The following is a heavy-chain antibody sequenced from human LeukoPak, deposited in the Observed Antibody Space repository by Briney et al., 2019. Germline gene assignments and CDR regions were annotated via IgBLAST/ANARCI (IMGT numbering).Heavy chain of an antibody. CDR1: GFTFSSYS. J-gene: IGHJ4*02. Sequence: EGSLRLSCAASGFTFSSYSMNWVRQAPGKGLEWVSSISSSSSYIYYADSVKGRFTISRDNAKNSLYLQMNSLRAEDTAVYYCARDLSIAVAGNGDYWGQGTLVTVSS. CDR2: ISSSSSYI. V-gene: IGHV3-21*01. CDR3: ARDLSIAVAGNGDY. D-gene: IGHD6-13*01.